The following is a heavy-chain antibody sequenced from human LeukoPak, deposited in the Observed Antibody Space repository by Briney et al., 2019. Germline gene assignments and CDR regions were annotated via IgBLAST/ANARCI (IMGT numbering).Heavy chain of an antibody. CDR1: GYSISSGYY. Sequence: SETLSLTCAFSGYSISSGYYWCWIRQAPGQGLEGIGSVYHTGSSYYTPSLKSRVFISIHTSKNQFSLMLSSVTAADTAVYFCARSSGGIAVDVYGLDVWGQGTRVSVSS. D-gene: IGHD6-19*01. CDR3: ARSSGGIAVDVYGLDV. J-gene: IGHJ6*02. CDR2: VYHTGSS. V-gene: IGHV4-38-2*01.